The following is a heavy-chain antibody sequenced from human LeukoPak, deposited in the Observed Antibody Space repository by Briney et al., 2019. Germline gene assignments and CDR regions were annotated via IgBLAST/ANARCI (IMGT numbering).Heavy chain of an antibody. CDR2: IKEDGSEK. Sequence: GGSLRLSCAASGFTFSSYWMSWVRRAPGKGLEWVANIKEDGSEKYYVDSVKGRFIISRDNAKNSLYLQMNSLRAEDTAVYYCARDSVHGYYDSSGYSALIDYWGQGTLVTVFS. D-gene: IGHD3-22*01. V-gene: IGHV3-7*01. CDR1: GFTFSSYW. CDR3: ARDSVHGYYDSSGYSALIDY. J-gene: IGHJ4*02.